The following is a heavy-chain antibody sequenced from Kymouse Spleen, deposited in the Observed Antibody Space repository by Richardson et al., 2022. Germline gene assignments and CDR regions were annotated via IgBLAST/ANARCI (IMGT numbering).Heavy chain of an antibody. D-gene: IGHD3-10*01. Sequence: QVQLVQSGAEVKKPGSSVKVSCKASGGTFSSYAISWVRQAPGQGLEWMGGIIPIFGTANYAQKFQGRVTITTDESTSTAYMELSSLRSEDTAVYYCARDPTYYYGSGSYSGMDVWGQGTTVTVSS. J-gene: IGHJ6*02. CDR3: ARDPTYYYGSGSYSGMDV. V-gene: IGHV1-69*05. CDR1: GGTFSSYA. CDR2: IIPIFGTA.